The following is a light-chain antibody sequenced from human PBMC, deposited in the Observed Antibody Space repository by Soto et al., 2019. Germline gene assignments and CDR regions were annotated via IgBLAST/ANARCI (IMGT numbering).Light chain of an antibody. CDR1: QSVLYSSTNKHY. CDR2: WAS. J-gene: IGKJ1*01. V-gene: IGKV4-1*01. CDR3: QQYYNTPQT. Sequence: DIVMTQSPDSLAVSLGERATINCKSSQSVLYSSTNKHYLAWYQQKPGQPPKLLIYWASTRESGVPDRFSGSGSGTDFTLTISSLQAEDVAVYYCQQYYNTPQTFGQGTKVEIK.